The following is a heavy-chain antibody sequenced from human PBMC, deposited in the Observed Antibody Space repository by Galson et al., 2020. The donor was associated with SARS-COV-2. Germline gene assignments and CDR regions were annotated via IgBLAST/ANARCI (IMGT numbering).Heavy chain of an antibody. D-gene: IGHD6-19*01. CDR1: GFTLDSYA. Sequence: GESPKLPCVDSGFTLDSYAMSWVRQAPGTRLESVSVIRVRGLSTYYADSVKCRFTISRDNSNNIVYLQMNSLRAEDTAVYYCAKDNPRIAVLLNYGGQGTVVTASS. CDR3: AKDNPRIAVLLNY. V-gene: IGHV3-23*01. CDR2: IRVRGLST. J-gene: IGHJ4*02.